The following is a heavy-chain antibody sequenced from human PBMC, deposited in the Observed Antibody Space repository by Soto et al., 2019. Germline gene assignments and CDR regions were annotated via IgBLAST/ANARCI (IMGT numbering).Heavy chain of an antibody. Sequence: QLQQWGAGLLTPSETLSLTCAVYNGSFSKYYWNWLRQSPGKGLEWIGEINQSGATNYNPSLKSRVTISVVKSKNTFSLKLMSLPAADMSVYYCARCYYLATGSSCPYRGQGTLIT. D-gene: IGHD2-21*01. CDR2: INQSGAT. CDR3: ARCYYLATGSSCPY. CDR1: NGSFSKYY. V-gene: IGHV4-34*01. J-gene: IGHJ4*02.